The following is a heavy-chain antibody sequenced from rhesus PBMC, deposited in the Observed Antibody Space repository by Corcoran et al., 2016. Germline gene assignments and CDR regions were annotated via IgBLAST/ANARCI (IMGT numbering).Heavy chain of an antibody. V-gene: IGHV4-127*01. D-gene: IGHD3-9*01. CDR3: TRSAPEDGIDAFDF. J-gene: IGHJ3*01. Sequence: QVQLRESGPGLVKPSENLSITCVDSAYSISSIYSWTWISQSPGNGLEWFGFTRGKTGRMYRNPSLKCRMIIAKAKSKNHFALNQNSVTAADTAIYYCTRSAPEDGIDAFDFWSQGLRVTVSS. CDR2: TRGKTGRM. CDR1: AYSISSIYS.